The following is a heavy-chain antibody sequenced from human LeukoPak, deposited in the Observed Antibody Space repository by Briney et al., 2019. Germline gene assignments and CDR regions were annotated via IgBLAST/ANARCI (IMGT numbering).Heavy chain of an antibody. CDR2: IYYSGST. J-gene: IGHJ4*02. CDR1: GGSISSSSYY. CDR3: ARRRSVLGIHFDY. D-gene: IGHD7-27*01. V-gene: IGHV4-39*01. Sequence: SETLSLTCTVSGGSISSSSYYWGWIRQPPGKGLEWIGSIYYSGSTYYNPSLKSRVTISVDTSKNQFSLKLSSVTAADTAVYYCARRRSVLGIHFDYWGQGTLVTVSS.